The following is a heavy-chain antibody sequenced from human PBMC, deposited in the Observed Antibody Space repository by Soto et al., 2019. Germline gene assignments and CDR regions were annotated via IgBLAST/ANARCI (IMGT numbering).Heavy chain of an antibody. CDR2: ISPDGSEE. CDR3: TRDLNHDTGP. V-gene: IGHV3-7*04. CDR1: GFTFSGYW. J-gene: IGHJ5*02. D-gene: IGHD2-8*02. Sequence: EVQLVESGGGLVQPGGSLRLSCAASGFTFSGYWMTWVRQAPGKGLEGVANISPDGSEECYVDSVKGRFTISRDNAKNSVYLQMNSLRGEDTALYYCTRDLNHDTGPWGQGTQVTVSS.